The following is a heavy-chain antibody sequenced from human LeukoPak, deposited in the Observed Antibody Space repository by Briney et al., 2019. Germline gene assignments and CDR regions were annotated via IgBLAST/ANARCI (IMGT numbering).Heavy chain of an antibody. J-gene: IGHJ4*02. CDR1: GGTFSSYA. Sequence: SVKVSCKASGGTFSSYAICWVRQAPGQGLEWMGGIIPIFGTANYAQKFQGRVTITADESTSTAYMELSSLRSEDTAVYYCARRGAFDSSGYLFDYWGQGTLVTVSS. CDR2: IIPIFGTA. D-gene: IGHD3-22*01. CDR3: ARRGAFDSSGYLFDY. V-gene: IGHV1-69*13.